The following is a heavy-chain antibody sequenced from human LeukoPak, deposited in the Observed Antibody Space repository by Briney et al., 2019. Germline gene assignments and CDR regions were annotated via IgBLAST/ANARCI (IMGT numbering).Heavy chain of an antibody. D-gene: IGHD3-3*01. CDR2: IRQDGNDK. J-gene: IGHJ4*02. Sequence: GGSLRLSCAASGFTFSSYWMSWVRQAPGKGLEWVANIRQDGNDKYYVDSVKGRFTISRDNAKSSLYLQMNSLRSEDTAVYFCARDGGFYRDYWGQGTLVTVSS. CDR1: GFTFSSYW. V-gene: IGHV3-7*01. CDR3: ARDGGFYRDY.